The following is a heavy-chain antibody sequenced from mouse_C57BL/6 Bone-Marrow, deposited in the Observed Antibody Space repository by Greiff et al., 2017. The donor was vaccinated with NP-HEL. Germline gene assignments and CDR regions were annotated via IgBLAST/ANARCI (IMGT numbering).Heavy chain of an antibody. Sequence: VQLKESGAELARPGASVKLSCTASGYTFTSYGISWVKQRTGKGLEWLGEIYPRSGNTYYHEHVKGKATLTADKSSSTVSLHLRSLTSADSAVYVCARGSGWFAYWGQGTLVTVSA. D-gene: IGHD3-2*02. V-gene: IGHV1-81*01. CDR2: IYPRSGNT. CDR1: GYTFTSYG. CDR3: ARGSGWFAY. J-gene: IGHJ3*01.